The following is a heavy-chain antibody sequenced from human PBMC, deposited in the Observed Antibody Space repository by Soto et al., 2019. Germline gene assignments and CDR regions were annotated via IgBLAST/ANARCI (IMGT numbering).Heavy chain of an antibody. V-gene: IGHV1-69*02. D-gene: IGHD2-2*01. J-gene: IGHJ5*02. CDR1: GYTFTSCYT. Sequence: GASVKVSCKASGYTFTSCYTITWVRQAPGQGLEWMGMFLPELAIATYAQKFQGRVTITADKSTSTAYMELSSLRSEDTAVFYCARMLGYCSSTACHGWLDPWGQGTLVTVSS. CDR3: ARMLGYCSSTACHGWLDP. CDR2: FLPELAIA.